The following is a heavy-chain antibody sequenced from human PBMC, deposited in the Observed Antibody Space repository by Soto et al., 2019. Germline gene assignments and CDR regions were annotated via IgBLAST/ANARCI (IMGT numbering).Heavy chain of an antibody. Sequence: QVQLQEAGPGLVKPSQTLSLTCTVSGASISSGSYYWTWIRQVPGKGLAWIGYIYYSGSTYYTPSLTSRLLSSIDTSKQQFSMKLTSVTAADTAVYYCARAEEDSKAFGLFDTWSKETMVAVSS. CDR2: IYYSGST. V-gene: IGHV4-31*03. D-gene: IGHD3-22*01. CDR3: ARAEEDSKAFGLFDT. J-gene: IGHJ5*02. CDR1: GASISSGSYY.